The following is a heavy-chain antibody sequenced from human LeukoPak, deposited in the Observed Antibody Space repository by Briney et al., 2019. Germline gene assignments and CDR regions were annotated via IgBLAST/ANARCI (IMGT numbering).Heavy chain of an antibody. CDR1: GGSLSSYY. CDR3: ARGGYYGSGNDFRFDP. D-gene: IGHD3-10*01. CDR2: IYYSGST. V-gene: IGHV4-59*01. Sequence: SETLSLTCTVSGGSLSSYYWSWIRQPPGKGLEWIGYIYYSGSTNYKSSLKSRVTISVDTSKNQFSLKLSSVTAADTAVYYCARGGYYGSGNDFRFDPWGQGTLVTVSS. J-gene: IGHJ5*02.